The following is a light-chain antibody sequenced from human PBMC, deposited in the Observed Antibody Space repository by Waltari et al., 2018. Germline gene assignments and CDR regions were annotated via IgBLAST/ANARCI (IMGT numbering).Light chain of an antibody. Sequence: DIQMTKSPSTMSASVGDSVTITCRASQRISYWLAWYQQKPGKAPKLLIYKASTLESGVPSRFSGSGFGTEFTLTISSLEPDDFATYYCQQYNTFKYTFGQGTKLEI. CDR3: QQYNTFKYT. V-gene: IGKV1-5*03. CDR2: KAS. J-gene: IGKJ2*01. CDR1: QRISYW.